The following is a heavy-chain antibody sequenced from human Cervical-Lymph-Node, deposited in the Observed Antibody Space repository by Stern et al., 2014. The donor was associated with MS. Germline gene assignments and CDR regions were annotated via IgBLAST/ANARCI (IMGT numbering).Heavy chain of an antibody. V-gene: IGHV3-53*01. J-gene: IGHJ4*02. Sequence: EVQLLESGGGVIQPGGSLRLSCTASGFTVSRDYMTWVRQAPGKGLEWVSLITNAGSTFYTDSVKGRFTISRDDSKNTVYLHMTSLRAEDTAMYYCARDTSSPERSDWWGQGTLVTVSS. CDR2: ITNAGST. CDR1: GFTVSRDY. CDR3: ARDTSSPERSDW. D-gene: IGHD1-1*01.